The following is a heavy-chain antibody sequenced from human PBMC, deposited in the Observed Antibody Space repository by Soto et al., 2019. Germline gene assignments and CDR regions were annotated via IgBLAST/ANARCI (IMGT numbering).Heavy chain of an antibody. Sequence: GASVKVSCKASGYTFTSYYMHWVRQAPGQGLEWMGRISTYNSDTKYAHKFQDRVTMTTDTSTSTAYMELRSLRSDDTAVYYCAREYCSGGSCYGGDYWGQGTLVTVSS. V-gene: IGHV1-18*04. CDR1: GYTFTSYY. J-gene: IGHJ4*02. D-gene: IGHD2-15*01. CDR3: AREYCSGGSCYGGDY. CDR2: ISTYNSDT.